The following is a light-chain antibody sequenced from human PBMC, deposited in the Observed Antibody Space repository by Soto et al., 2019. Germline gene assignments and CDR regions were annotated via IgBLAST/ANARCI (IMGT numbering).Light chain of an antibody. CDR2: DVS. CDR3: CPYAGDLAL. CDR1: SSDVGGYDF. V-gene: IGLV2-11*01. J-gene: IGLJ2*01. Sequence: QSVLTRHRSVSGSPGQSVTISCTGTSSDVGGYDFVSGSQQHPGKAPILMISDVSKRPSGVPDRFSGSKSGNTASLTISGLQAEDEADYYCCPYAGDLALFGGGTKVTVL.